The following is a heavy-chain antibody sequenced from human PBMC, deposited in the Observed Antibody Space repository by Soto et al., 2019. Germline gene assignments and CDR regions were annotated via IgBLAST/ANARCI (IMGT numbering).Heavy chain of an antibody. CDR1: GGSISSGVYY. CDR3: ARGNYYYDSSGYFWFDP. J-gene: IGHJ5*02. V-gene: IGHV4-31*03. Sequence: PSETLSLTCTVSGGSISSGVYYWSWIRQHPGKGLEWIGYIYYSGSTYYNPSLKSRVTISVDTSKNQFSLKLSSVTAADTAVYYCARGNYYYDSSGYFWFDPWGQATLVTVSS. D-gene: IGHD3-22*01. CDR2: IYYSGST.